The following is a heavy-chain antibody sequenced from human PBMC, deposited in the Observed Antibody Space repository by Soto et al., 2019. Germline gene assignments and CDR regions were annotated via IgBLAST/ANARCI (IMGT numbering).Heavy chain of an antibody. D-gene: IGHD3-3*01. V-gene: IGHV3-7*05. CDR2: IKQDGSEK. Sequence: EVQLVESGGGLVQPGGSLRLSCAASGFTFSSYWMSWVRQAPGKGLEWVANIKQDGSEKYYVDSVKGRFTISRDNAKNSLYLQMNRLRAEDTAVYYCARDRTITIFGVGYFDLWGRGTLVTVSS. J-gene: IGHJ2*01. CDR1: GFTFSSYW. CDR3: ARDRTITIFGVGYFDL.